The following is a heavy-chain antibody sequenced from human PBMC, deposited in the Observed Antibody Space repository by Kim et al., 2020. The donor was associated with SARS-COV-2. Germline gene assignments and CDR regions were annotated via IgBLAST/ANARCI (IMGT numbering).Heavy chain of an antibody. Sequence: GGSLRLSCAASGFTFDDYAMHWVRQAPGKGLEWVSLISGDGGSTYYADSVKGRFTISRDNSKNSLYLQMNSLRTEDTALYYCAGRIAAAGTGYYYGMDVWGQGTTVTVSS. CDR1: GFTFDDYA. D-gene: IGHD6-13*01. CDR3: AGRIAAAGTGYYYGMDV. J-gene: IGHJ6*02. CDR2: ISGDGGST. V-gene: IGHV3-43*02.